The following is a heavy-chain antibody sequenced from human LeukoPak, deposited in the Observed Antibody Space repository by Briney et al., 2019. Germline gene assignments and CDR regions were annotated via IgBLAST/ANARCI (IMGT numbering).Heavy chain of an antibody. CDR1: KFIFSDYY. V-gene: IGHV3-11*01. Sequence: PGGSLRLSCAASKFIFSDYYMSWIRQAPGKGLEWVSYISGSGDSIYYADSVKGRFTISRDNAKNSLYLQMNSLRAEDTAVYYCAKAYYYDSSDYATDDWGQGTLVTVSS. D-gene: IGHD3-22*01. CDR3: AKAYYYDSSDYATDD. J-gene: IGHJ4*02. CDR2: ISGSGDSI.